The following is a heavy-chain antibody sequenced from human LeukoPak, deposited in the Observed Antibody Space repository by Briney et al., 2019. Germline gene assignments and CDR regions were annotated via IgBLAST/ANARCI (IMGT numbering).Heavy chain of an antibody. Sequence: PGGSLRLSCAASGFTVSSNYMSWVRQAPGKGLEWVSVIYSGGSTYYADSVKGRFTISRDNSKNTLYLQMNSLRAEDTAVYYCASSSSWNRLDYWGQGTLVTVSS. V-gene: IGHV3-66*01. CDR1: GFTVSSNY. J-gene: IGHJ4*02. CDR3: ASSSSWNRLDY. D-gene: IGHD6-13*01. CDR2: IYSGGST.